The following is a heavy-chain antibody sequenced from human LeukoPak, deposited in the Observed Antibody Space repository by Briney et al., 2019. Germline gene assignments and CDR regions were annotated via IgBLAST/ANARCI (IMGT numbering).Heavy chain of an antibody. CDR1: GGSISSSSYY. CDR3: ARGDSSTWFAFLNY. V-gene: IGHV4-39*07. Sequence: SETLSLTCTVSGGSISSSSYYWGWIRQPPGKGLEWIGGIYYSGSTYYNPSLKSRVTISVDTSKNQFSLKLTSVTAADTAVYYCARGDSSTWFAFLNYWGQGTLVTVSS. D-gene: IGHD6-13*01. J-gene: IGHJ4*02. CDR2: IYYSGST.